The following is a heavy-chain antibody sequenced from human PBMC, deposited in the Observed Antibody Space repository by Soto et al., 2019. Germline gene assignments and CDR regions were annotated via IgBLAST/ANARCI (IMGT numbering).Heavy chain of an antibody. D-gene: IGHD1-1*01. CDR1: GGPISSYY. CDR3: ARNWNSNWFDP. V-gene: IGHV4-59*01. CDR2: FXYXGXX. J-gene: IGHJ5*02. Sequence: SETLSLTCTVSGGPISSYYWGWFRQPPGKALEXIGXFXYXGXXXXXXSLKSRVTISVDTSKNQFSMKLSSVTAADTAVYYCARNWNSNWFDPWGQGTLVTVS.